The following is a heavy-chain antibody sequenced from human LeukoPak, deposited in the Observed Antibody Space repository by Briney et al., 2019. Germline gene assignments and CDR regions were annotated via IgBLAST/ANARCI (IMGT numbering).Heavy chain of an antibody. CDR2: VRYDGSNK. D-gene: IGHD3-9*01. CDR1: GFAAPGFTFSTFG. CDR3: AKGYYFDILSGYSSLDS. J-gene: IGHJ4*02. V-gene: IGHV3-30*02. Sequence: GGSLRLSCAASGFAAPGFTFSTFGMHWVRQAPGKGLEWVAFVRYDGSNKYYADSVKGRFTISRDDSKNTLYLQMNSLRAEDTAAYYCAKGYYFDILSGYSSLDSWGQGTLVTVSS.